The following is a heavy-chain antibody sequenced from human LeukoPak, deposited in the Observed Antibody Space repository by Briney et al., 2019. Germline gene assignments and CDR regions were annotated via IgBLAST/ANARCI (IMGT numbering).Heavy chain of an antibody. D-gene: IGHD4-17*01. CDR3: AKGGGHAYGALGY. V-gene: IGHV3-23*01. Sequence: GGSLRLSCAASRFTFNNYAMSWVRRAPGKGLEWVSDINGDGSSTYYADSVKGRFTISRDNSKNTLFLQMNSLRVEDTAIYYCAKGGGHAYGALGYWGQGTLVTVSS. CDR2: INGDGSST. CDR1: RFTFNNYA. J-gene: IGHJ4*02.